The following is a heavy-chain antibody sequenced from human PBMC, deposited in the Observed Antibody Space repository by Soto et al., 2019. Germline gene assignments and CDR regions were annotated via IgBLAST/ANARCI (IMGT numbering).Heavy chain of an antibody. Sequence: QVQLEESGPGLLEPSQTLSLTCTVSDASISSGGYYWSWIRQHPVMGLEWIGYVYYSGTTYYNPSLQSRVEISIETSKNQFSLNLKSVSASDTAVYYCAGGTTWSTLFHYWCHRTLVNVSS. J-gene: IGHJ4*01. D-gene: IGHD4-17*01. CDR3: AGGTTWSTLFHY. CDR1: DASISSGGYY. CDR2: VYYSGTT. V-gene: IGHV4-31*03.